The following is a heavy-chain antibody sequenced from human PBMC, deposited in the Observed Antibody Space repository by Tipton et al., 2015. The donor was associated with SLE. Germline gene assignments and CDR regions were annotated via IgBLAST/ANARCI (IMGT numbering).Heavy chain of an antibody. CDR3: ARDRVRGSDY. D-gene: IGHD3-16*01. CDR1: GFTFSSYA. V-gene: IGHV3-30-3*01. Sequence: SLRVSCAASGFTFSSYAMHWVRQAPGKGLEWVAVISYDGSNKYYADSVKGRFTISRDNSKNTLYLQMNSLRAEDTAVYYCARDRVRGSDYWGQGTLVTVSS. CDR2: ISYDGSNK. J-gene: IGHJ4*02.